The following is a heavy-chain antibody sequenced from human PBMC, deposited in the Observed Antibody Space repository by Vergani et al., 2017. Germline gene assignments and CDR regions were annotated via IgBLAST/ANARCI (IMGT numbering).Heavy chain of an antibody. D-gene: IGHD3-16*02. CDR2: ISGSGGST. Sequence: EMQLLESGGDLVQPGGSLRLSCAASGFTFSSYAMSWVRQAPGKGLEWVSGISGSGGSTYYADSVKGRFTISRDNSKNTLYLQMNSLRAEDTAVYYCAKVPDYDYVWGSYRYTGYFDYWGQGTLVTVSS. J-gene: IGHJ4*02. CDR3: AKVPDYDYVWGSYRYTGYFDY. V-gene: IGHV3-23*01. CDR1: GFTFSSYA.